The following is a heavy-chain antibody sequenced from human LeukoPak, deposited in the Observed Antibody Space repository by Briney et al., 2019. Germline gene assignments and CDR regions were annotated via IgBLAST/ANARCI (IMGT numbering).Heavy chain of an antibody. D-gene: IGHD3-22*01. J-gene: IGHJ5*02. CDR2: ITGDAGAK. Sequence: PGGSLRLSCTASGFTFDRSSMHWVRQAPGKGLQWVALITGDAGAKYYADSVRGRFTISRDNSKSSLYLQLNRVTTEDTAFYFCARGSYDSSGPNWFDPWGQGTLVTVSS. V-gene: IGHV3-43*02. CDR1: GFTFDRSS. CDR3: ARGSYDSSGPNWFDP.